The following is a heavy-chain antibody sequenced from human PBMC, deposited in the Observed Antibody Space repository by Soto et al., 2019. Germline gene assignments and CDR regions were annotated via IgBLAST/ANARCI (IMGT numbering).Heavy chain of an antibody. V-gene: IGHV2-5*02. D-gene: IGHD2-2*03. CDR1: GFSLSTSGVG. J-gene: IGHJ4*02. CDR3: VLRLGYCSSTSCYAVFDY. Sequence: GSGPTLVNPTQTLTLTCTFSGFSLSTSGVGVGWIRQPPGKALEWLALIYWDDDKRYSPSLKNRLTITKDTSKNQEVLTMTYMVPLDTALFYFVLRLGYCSSTSCYAVFDYWGQGTLVTVSS. CDR2: IYWDDDK.